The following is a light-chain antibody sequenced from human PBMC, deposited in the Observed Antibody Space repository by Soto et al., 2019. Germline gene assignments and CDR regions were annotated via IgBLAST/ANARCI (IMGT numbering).Light chain of an antibody. CDR1: QGINKF. Sequence: IRLTQSPSSLSASVGDRVTLTCRASQGINKFLAWYQQNPGKAPKLLVYSASTLHSGVPSRFSGSGSGTDVALTISSLQPDDFATYYCQQLNTYPYTFGQGTRLDIK. J-gene: IGKJ2*01. CDR3: QQLNTYPYT. CDR2: SAS. V-gene: IGKV1-9*01.